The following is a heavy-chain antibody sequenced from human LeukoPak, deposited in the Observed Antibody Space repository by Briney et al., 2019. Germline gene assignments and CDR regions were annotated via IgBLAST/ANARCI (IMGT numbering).Heavy chain of an antibody. CDR1: GGSFSGYY. J-gene: IGHJ5*02. V-gene: IGHV4-34*01. CDR3: ARVERSSTSCYIGSWFDP. CDR2: INHSGST. Sequence: SETLSLTCAVYGGSFSGYYWSWIRQPPGKGLEWIGEINHSGSTNYNPSLKSRVTISVDTSKNQFSLKLSSVTAADTAVYYCARVERSSTSCYIGSWFDPWGQGTLVTVSS. D-gene: IGHD2-2*02.